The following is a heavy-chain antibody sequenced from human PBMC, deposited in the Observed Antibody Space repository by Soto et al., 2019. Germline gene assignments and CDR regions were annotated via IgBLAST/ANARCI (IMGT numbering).Heavy chain of an antibody. Sequence: QVQLQESGPGLVKPSQTLSLTCTVSGGSISSGGYYWSWIRQHPGKGLEWIGYIYYSGSTYYNPSLKSRVTISVDTSKTPFSLKLSSVTAADTPVYYCARSPGRRDGSDPPPSGETFDYWGQGTLVTVSS. D-gene: IGHD5-12*01. J-gene: IGHJ4*02. CDR2: IYYSGST. CDR3: ARSPGRRDGSDPPPSGETFDY. V-gene: IGHV4-31*03. CDR1: GGSISSGGYY.